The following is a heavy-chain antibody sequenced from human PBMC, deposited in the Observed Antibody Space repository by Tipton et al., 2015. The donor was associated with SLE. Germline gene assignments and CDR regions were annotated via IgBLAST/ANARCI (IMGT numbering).Heavy chain of an antibody. CDR2: ISYDGTEK. Sequence: SLRLSCATSGFTFTTYSFNWVRQAPGKGLEWVAVISYDGTEKYYADSVKGRFTISRDYSRNTLYLQMNSLRSEDTAVFYCARGDSSSLVGYFRHWGQGTLVTVSA. CDR3: ARGDSSSLVGYFRH. CDR1: GFTFTTYS. V-gene: IGHV3-30*03. D-gene: IGHD6-13*01. J-gene: IGHJ1*01.